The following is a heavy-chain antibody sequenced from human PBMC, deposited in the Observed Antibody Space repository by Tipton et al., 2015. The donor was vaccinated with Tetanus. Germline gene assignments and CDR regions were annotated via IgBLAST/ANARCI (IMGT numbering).Heavy chain of an antibody. CDR2: SWHAGTDK. Sequence: SLRLSCAASGFIFSSYGIHWVRQAPGKGLEWLAASWHAGTDKYYADSVKGRFTISRDNSKNTLYLQMNSLRAEDTAVYYCAREADCSGGNCFSGDFPSWGRGTRITVSS. D-gene: IGHD2-15*01. J-gene: IGHJ4*02. CDR1: GFIFSSYG. CDR3: AREADCSGGNCFSGDFPS. V-gene: IGHV3-33*01.